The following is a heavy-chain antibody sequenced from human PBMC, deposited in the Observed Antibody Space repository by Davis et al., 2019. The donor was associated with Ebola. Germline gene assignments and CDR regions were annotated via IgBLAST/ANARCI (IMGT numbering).Heavy chain of an antibody. Sequence: GESLKISCAASGFNFYSYDMTWVRQAPGKGLEWVSVIYSGGSTYYADSVKGRFTISRHNSKNTLYLQMNSLRAEDTAVYYCAREPVGELVPSLYYFDSWGQGTLVTVSS. CDR2: IYSGGST. CDR3: AREPVGELVPSLYYFDS. V-gene: IGHV3-53*04. J-gene: IGHJ4*02. D-gene: IGHD3-16*01. CDR1: GFNFYSYD.